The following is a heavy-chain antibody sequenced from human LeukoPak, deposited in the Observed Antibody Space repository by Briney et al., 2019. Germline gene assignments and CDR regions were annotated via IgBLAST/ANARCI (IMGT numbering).Heavy chain of an antibody. CDR3: ARPLGSKNGFDL. Sequence: SETLSLTCTVSGGSISSYYWSWIRQPPGKGLEWIGYIYYSGSTNYNPSLKSRVTISVDTSKNQFSLKLSSVTSADTAVYYCARPLGSKNGFDLWGRGTMVTVSS. J-gene: IGHJ3*01. CDR1: GGSISSYY. V-gene: IGHV4-59*08. CDR2: IYYSGST. D-gene: IGHD1-26*01.